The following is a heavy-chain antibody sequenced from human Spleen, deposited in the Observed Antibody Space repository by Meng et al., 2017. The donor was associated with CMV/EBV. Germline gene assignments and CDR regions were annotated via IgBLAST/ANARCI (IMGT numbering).Heavy chain of an antibody. Sequence: SVKVSCKASGGTFSNFPISWVRQAPGQGLEWMGGITPLLNIATYAQKFQDRLTITADQSTSTAYMELSSLTSEDTALYFCAKGRVAYQYYGMDVWGPGTTVTVSS. CDR2: ITPLLNIA. CDR1: GGTFSNFP. V-gene: IGHV1-69*10. CDR3: AKGRVAYQYYGMDV. J-gene: IGHJ6*02.